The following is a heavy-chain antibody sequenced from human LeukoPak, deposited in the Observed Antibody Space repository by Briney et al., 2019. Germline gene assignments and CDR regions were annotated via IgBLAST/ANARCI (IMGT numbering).Heavy chain of an antibody. Sequence: SETLSLTCTVSGGSISSGDYYWSWIRQPPGKGLEWIGYIYYSGSTYYNPSLKSRVTISVDTSKNQFSLKLSSVTAADTAVYYCARATTNDYGDYGDYFDYWGQGTLVTVSS. J-gene: IGHJ4*02. D-gene: IGHD4-17*01. CDR2: IYYSGST. V-gene: IGHV4-30-4*01. CDR1: GGSISSGDYY. CDR3: ARATTNDYGDYGDYFDY.